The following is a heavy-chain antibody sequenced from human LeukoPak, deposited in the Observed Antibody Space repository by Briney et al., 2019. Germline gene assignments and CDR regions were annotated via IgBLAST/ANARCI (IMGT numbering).Heavy chain of an antibody. D-gene: IGHD3-3*01. J-gene: IGHJ6*03. CDR2: ISGGAGST. CDR3: ARYYDFWSGYYRHYYYYMDV. CDR1: GFTFNNYA. Sequence: PGGSLRLSCAASGFTFNNYAMSWVRQAPGKGLEWVSAISGGAGSTYYADSVKGRFTISRDNSKNTLYLQMNSLRAEDTAVFYCARYYDFWSGYYRHYYYYMDVWGKGTTVTVSS. V-gene: IGHV3-23*01.